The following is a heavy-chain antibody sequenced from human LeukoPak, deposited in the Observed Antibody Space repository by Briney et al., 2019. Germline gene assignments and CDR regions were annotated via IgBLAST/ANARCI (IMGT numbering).Heavy chain of an antibody. J-gene: IGHJ5*02. Sequence: PSETLSLTCAVSGGSISSSNWWSWVRQPPGKGLEWIGEIYHSGSTNYNPSLKSRVTISVDKSKNQFSLKLSSVTAADTAVYYCARHFFSRRFGELLYGVRGHNWFDPWGQGTLVTVSS. CDR1: GGSISSSNW. D-gene: IGHD3-10*01. V-gene: IGHV4-4*02. CDR3: ARHFFSRRFGELLYGVRGHNWFDP. CDR2: IYHSGST.